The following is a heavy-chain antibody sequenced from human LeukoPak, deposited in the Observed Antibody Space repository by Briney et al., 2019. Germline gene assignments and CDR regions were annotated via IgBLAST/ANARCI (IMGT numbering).Heavy chain of an antibody. D-gene: IGHD6-13*01. V-gene: IGHV3-48*01. CDR2: ISSSSSTI. J-gene: IGHJ5*02. Sequence: PSGTLSLTCAVSGGSISSSNWWSWVRQAPGKGLEWVSYISSSSSTIYYADSVKGRFTISRDNAKNSLYLQMNSLRAEDTAVYYCARGVYSSSGSNWFDPWGQGTLVTVSS. CDR1: GGSISSSN. CDR3: ARGVYSSSGSNWFDP.